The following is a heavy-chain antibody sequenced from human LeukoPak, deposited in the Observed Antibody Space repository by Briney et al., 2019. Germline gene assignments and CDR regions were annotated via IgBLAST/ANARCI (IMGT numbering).Heavy chain of an antibody. D-gene: IGHD6-25*01. CDR2: IYYSGST. CDR3: ARHEGGVQRLIDY. J-gene: IGHJ4*02. Sequence: SEPLSLTCTVSGGSISSSSYYWGWIRQPPGKGLEWIGSIYYSGSTYYNPSLKSRVTISVDTNKNQFSLKLSSVTAADTAVYFCARHEGGVQRLIDYWGQGTLDTVSS. CDR1: GGSISSSSYY. V-gene: IGHV4-39*01.